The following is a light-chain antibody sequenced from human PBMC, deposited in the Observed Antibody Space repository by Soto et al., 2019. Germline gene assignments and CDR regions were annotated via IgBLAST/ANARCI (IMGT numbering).Light chain of an antibody. V-gene: IGLV2-11*01. J-gene: IGLJ2*01. CDR1: SSDVGFYNY. CDR3: CSYAGTYTVL. CDR2: DVS. Sequence: QSALTQPRSVSGSPGQSLTISCTGTSSDVGFYNYVSWYQQHPGKAPKLMIYDVSNRPSGVPDRFSGSKSGNTASLTISGLQAEDEADYYCCSYAGTYTVLFGGGTKLTVL.